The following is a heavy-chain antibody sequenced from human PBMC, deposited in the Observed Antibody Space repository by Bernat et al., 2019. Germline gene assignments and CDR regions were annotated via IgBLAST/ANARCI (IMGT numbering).Heavy chain of an antibody. CDR3: AREDYDSSGYYASAYFQH. Sequence: QVQLQESGPGLVKPPETLSLTCDVSSYSIRSGYYWAWIRQPPGKGLEWIGTMYLSGNTYYNPSLKSRVTMSVDTSKNQFSLKLSSVTAADTAVYYCAREDYDSSGYYASAYFQHWGQGTLVAVSS. CDR1: SYSIRSGYY. J-gene: IGHJ1*01. D-gene: IGHD3-22*01. V-gene: IGHV4-38-2*02. CDR2: MYLSGNT.